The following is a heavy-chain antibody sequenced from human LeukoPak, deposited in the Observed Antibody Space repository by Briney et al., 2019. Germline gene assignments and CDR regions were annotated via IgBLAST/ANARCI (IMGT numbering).Heavy chain of an antibody. CDR3: AREQRYDILTGNAFDI. D-gene: IGHD3-9*01. J-gene: IGHJ3*02. V-gene: IGHV3-74*01. Sequence: SGGSLRLSCAASGFTFSRYWMHWVRQVPGKGLVWVSRINSDGSSTNYADSVKGRFTISRDNAKNQLYLQMNSLRAEDTAVYYCAREQRYDILTGNAFDIWGQGTMVTVSS. CDR1: GFTFSRYW. CDR2: INSDGSST.